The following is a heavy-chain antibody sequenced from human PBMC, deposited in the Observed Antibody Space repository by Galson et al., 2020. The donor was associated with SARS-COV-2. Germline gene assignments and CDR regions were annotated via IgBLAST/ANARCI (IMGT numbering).Heavy chain of an antibody. CDR3: TKTRDGHFDY. D-gene: IGHD2-2*01. CDR2: ISSSSNYI. CDR1: GFSFSVYT. V-gene: IGHV3-21*01. J-gene: IGHJ4*02. Sequence: GSLRLSCAASGFSFSVYTMNWVRQAPGKGLEWVSSISSSSNYIYYADSIQGRFTISRDNAQKSLYLQMNSLRDEDTAVYYCTKTRDGHFDYWGQGTLVTVSS.